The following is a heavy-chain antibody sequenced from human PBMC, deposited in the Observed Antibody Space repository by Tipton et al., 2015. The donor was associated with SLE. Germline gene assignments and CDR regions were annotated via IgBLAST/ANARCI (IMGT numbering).Heavy chain of an antibody. Sequence: LRLSCTVSGGSISSHYWSWIRQPPGKGLEWIGYIYYSGSTNYNPSLKSRVTISVDTPKNQFSLKLSSVTAADTAVYYCARSVALVLNFDYWGQGTLVTVSS. CDR2: IYYSGST. V-gene: IGHV4-59*11. D-gene: IGHD3-9*01. J-gene: IGHJ4*02. CDR1: GGSISSHY. CDR3: ARSVALVLNFDY.